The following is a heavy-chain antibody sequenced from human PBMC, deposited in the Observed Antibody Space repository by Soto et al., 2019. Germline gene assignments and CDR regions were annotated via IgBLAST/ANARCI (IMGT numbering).Heavy chain of an antibody. V-gene: IGHV5-51*01. CDR3: ARFDYGDYLNVMVV. D-gene: IGHD4-17*01. J-gene: IGHJ6*02. Sequence: PGEPLKISWRGSGYSFTNYWIGWVRQMPGKGLEWMGIICPGDSDTRYSPSFQGQVTISADKSISTAYLQWSSLKASDTAMYYCARFDYGDYLNVMVVWGQGTTVTVSS. CDR2: ICPGDSDT. CDR1: GYSFTNYW.